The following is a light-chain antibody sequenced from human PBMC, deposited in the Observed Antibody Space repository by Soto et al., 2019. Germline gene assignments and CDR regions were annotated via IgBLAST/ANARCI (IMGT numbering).Light chain of an antibody. V-gene: IGLV2-11*01. CDR2: DVT. CDR1: SSDVGAYDY. Sequence: QSALTQPRSVSESPGQSVTIPCTGTSSDVGAYDYVSWYQQHPGKAPQLMIYDVTKRPSGVPHRFSGSRSGNTASLTISGLQAEDDADYYCCSYAGSYTWVFGGGTKLTVL. CDR3: CSYAGSYTWV. J-gene: IGLJ2*01.